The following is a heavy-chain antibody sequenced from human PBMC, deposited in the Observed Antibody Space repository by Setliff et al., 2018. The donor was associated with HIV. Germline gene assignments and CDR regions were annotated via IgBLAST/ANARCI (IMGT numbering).Heavy chain of an antibody. Sequence: GGSLRLSCAASGFTFYNYEMNWVRQAPGKGLEWVSSISSSSSDIYYADSVKGRFTISRDNAKNSLYLQMNSLRAEDTAVYYCVRDKSWAFDYWGQGTLVTVSS. J-gene: IGHJ4*02. V-gene: IGHV3-21*01. CDR1: GFTFYNYE. CDR3: VRDKSWAFDY. CDR2: ISSSSSDI.